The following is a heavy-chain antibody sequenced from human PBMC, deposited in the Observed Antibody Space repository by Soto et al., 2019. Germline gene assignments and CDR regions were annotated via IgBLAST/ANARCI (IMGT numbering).Heavy chain of an antibody. Sequence: ASEPLSLTCAVSGGSIGGEDYSWTWIRQPPGKGLEWIGYIYNSGRAYYNPSLESRVTLSIDKSKNVFSLRLTSVTAADTAFYYCARGGRTNSGRWSWGEPWGQGARVTVS. CDR3: ARGGRTNSGRWSWGEP. CDR2: IYNSGRA. V-gene: IGHV4-30-2*01. J-gene: IGHJ5*02. D-gene: IGHD6-13*01. CDR1: GGSIGGEDYS.